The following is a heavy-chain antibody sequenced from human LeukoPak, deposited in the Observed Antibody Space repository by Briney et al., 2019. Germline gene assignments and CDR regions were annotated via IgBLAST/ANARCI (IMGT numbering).Heavy chain of an antibody. CDR1: GGTFSSYA. Sequence: ASVKVSCKASGGTFSSYAISWVRQAPGQGLEWMGRIIPILGIANYAQKFQGRVTITADKSTSTAYMELSSLRSEDTAVYYCARGDMVRVSPYGMDVWGQGTTVTVSS. J-gene: IGHJ6*02. V-gene: IGHV1-69*04. D-gene: IGHD3-10*01. CDR3: ARGDMVRVSPYGMDV. CDR2: IIPILGIA.